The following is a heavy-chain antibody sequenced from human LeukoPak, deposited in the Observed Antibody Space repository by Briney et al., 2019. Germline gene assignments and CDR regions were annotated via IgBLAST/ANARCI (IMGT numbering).Heavy chain of an antibody. J-gene: IGHJ4*02. V-gene: IGHV3-53*01. CDR1: GFTVSSNY. D-gene: IGHD6-13*01. CDR2: IYSGGST. CDR3: ARASSSWLGNLDY. Sequence: GGSLRLSCAASGFTVSSNYMSWVRQAPGKGLEWVSVIYSGGSTYYADSVKGRFTISRDNSKNTLYLQMNSLRAEDKAVYYCARASSSWLGNLDYWGPGNLVTVSS.